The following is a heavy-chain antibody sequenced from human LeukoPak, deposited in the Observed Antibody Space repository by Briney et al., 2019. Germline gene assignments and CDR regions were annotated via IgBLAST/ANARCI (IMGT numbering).Heavy chain of an antibody. Sequence: ASVKVSCKASGYTFTGYYMHWVRQAPGQGLEWMGWINPNSGGTNYAQKFQGRVTMTRDTSISTAYMELSRLRSDDTAVYYCAGDSPYYDFWSAKPGSMDVWGQGTTVTVSS. D-gene: IGHD3-3*01. CDR3: AGDSPYYDFWSAKPGSMDV. CDR1: GYTFTGYY. CDR2: INPNSGGT. J-gene: IGHJ6*02. V-gene: IGHV1-2*02.